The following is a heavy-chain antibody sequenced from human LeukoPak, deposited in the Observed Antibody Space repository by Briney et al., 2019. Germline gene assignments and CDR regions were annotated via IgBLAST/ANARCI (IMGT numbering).Heavy chain of an antibody. Sequence: GGSLSLSCAASGFTFSSYWMHWVRQAPGKGLVWVSRINSDGSSTSYADSVKGRFTISRDNAKNTLYLQMNSLRAEATAVYYCARAPAKFWSGYYEFDYWGQGTLVTVSS. CDR1: GFTFSSYW. CDR3: ARAPAKFWSGYYEFDY. D-gene: IGHD3-3*01. V-gene: IGHV3-74*01. CDR2: INSDGSST. J-gene: IGHJ4*02.